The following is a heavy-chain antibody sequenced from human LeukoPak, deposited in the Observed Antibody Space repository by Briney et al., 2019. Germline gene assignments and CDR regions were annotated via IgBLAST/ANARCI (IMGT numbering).Heavy chain of an antibody. CDR2: ISSSSSYI. V-gene: IGHV3-21*01. Sequence: PGGSLRLSCAASGFTFSNAWMNWVRQAPGKGLEWVSSISSSSSYIYYADSVKGRFTISRDNAKNSLYLQMNSLRAEDTAVYYCARDSPNEGILWWSIDYWGQGTLVTASS. CDR3: ARDSPNEGILWWSIDY. CDR1: GFTFSNAW. J-gene: IGHJ4*02. D-gene: IGHD2-21*01.